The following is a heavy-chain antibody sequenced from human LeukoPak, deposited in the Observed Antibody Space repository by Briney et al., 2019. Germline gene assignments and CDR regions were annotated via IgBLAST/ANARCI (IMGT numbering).Heavy chain of an antibody. V-gene: IGHV3-11*01. D-gene: IGHD2-15*01. CDR1: GFTFSDYY. J-gene: IGHJ6*02. CDR2: ISSSGSTI. CDR3: ARFCSGGSCYPRYYYYYGMDV. Sequence: GGSLRLSCAASGFTFSDYYMSWIRQAPGKGLEWVSYISSSGSTIYYADSVKGRFTISRDNAKNSLYLQMNSLRAEDTAVYYCARFCSGGSCYPRYYYYYGMDVWGQGTTVTVSS.